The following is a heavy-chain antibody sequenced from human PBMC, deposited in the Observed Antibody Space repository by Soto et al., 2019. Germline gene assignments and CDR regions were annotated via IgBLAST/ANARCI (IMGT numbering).Heavy chain of an antibody. CDR3: TRGTSRYYDSSGYY. D-gene: IGHD3-22*01. Sequence: GSLRLSCTASGFTFGDYTMSWFRQAPGKGLEWVGFIRNRAYGGTTEYAASVKGRFTISRDDSRSIAYLQLNSLKTEDTSVYYCTRGTSRYYDSSGYYWGQGTLVTVSS. CDR2: IRNRAYGGTT. J-gene: IGHJ4*02. V-gene: IGHV3-49*03. CDR1: GFTFGDYT.